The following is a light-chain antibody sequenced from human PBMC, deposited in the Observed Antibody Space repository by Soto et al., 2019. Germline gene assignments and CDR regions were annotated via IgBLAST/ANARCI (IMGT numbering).Light chain of an antibody. CDR1: SPGFG. J-gene: IGLJ2*01. V-gene: IGLV2-14*01. CDR2: EVS. Sequence: QSVLTQPTSVSGSPGQSITISCSGISPGFGVSWYQHFPGKAPKLIIFEVSNRPSGISNRFSGSKSGNTASLTISGLHSDDEGLYHCSSYSSTTILLGGGTKLTVL. CDR3: SSYSSTTIL.